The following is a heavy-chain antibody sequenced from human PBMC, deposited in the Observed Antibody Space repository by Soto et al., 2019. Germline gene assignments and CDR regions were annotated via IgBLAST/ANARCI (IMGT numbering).Heavy chain of an antibody. D-gene: IGHD3-22*01. CDR1: GFTFSSYA. CDR3: AKCIEAMIVVVNGMDV. V-gene: IGHV3-23*01. Sequence: GGSLRLSCAASGFTFSSYAMSWVRQAPGKGLEWVSAISGSGGSTYYADSVKGRFTISRDNSKNTLYLQMNSLRAEDTAVYCCAKCIEAMIVVVNGMDVWGQGTTVTVSS. J-gene: IGHJ6*02. CDR2: ISGSGGST.